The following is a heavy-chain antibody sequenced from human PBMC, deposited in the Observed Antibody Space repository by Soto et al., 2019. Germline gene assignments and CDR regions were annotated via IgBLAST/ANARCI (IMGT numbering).Heavy chain of an antibody. D-gene: IGHD5-12*01. Sequence: QVQLVQSGAEVKKPGSSVKVSCKASGGTFSSYAISWVRQAPGQGLEWMGGIIPIFGTANYAQKFQGRVTITADESTSTTYMELSSLRSEDTAVYYCARRRGGGYNLYWYFDLWGRGTLVTVSS. V-gene: IGHV1-69*12. CDR2: IIPIFGTA. CDR3: ARRRGGGYNLYWYFDL. CDR1: GGTFSSYA. J-gene: IGHJ2*01.